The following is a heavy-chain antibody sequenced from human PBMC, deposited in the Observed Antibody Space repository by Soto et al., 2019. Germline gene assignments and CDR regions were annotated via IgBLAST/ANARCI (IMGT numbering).Heavy chain of an antibody. CDR1: GYPVTAYY. J-gene: IGHJ3*02. CDR2: INPATGAA. D-gene: IGHD3-3*01. Sequence: QLHLVQSGAVVKKPGASVTVSCSASGYPVTAYYMHWVRQAPGRGLEWMGGINPATGAAKYTQTFRGRVTMTRDTSTSTVLMELSGLTCEVTAVFYCARGGGVGVAGSAAFDMWGQGTLVTVSS. CDR3: ARGGGVGVAGSAAFDM. V-gene: IGHV1-2*02.